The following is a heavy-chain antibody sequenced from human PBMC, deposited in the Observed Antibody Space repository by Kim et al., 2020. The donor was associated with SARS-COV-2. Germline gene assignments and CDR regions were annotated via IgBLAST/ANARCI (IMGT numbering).Heavy chain of an antibody. CDR1: GGSISSSNW. CDR2: IYHSGST. Sequence: SETLSLTCAVSGGSISSSNWWSWVRQPPGKGLEWIGEIYHSGSTNYNPSLKSRVTISVDKSKNQFSLKLSSVTAADTAVYYCARDNTYYYGSGSSRRFDPWGQGTLVTVSS. J-gene: IGHJ5*02. CDR3: ARDNTYYYGSGSSRRFDP. V-gene: IGHV4-4*02. D-gene: IGHD3-10*01.